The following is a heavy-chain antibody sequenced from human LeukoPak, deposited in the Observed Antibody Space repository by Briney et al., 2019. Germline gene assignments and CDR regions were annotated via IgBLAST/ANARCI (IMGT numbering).Heavy chain of an antibody. CDR1: GFTLSRYA. J-gene: IGHJ4*02. Sequence: GGSLRLSCAASGFTLSRYAMHWVRQAPGKGPEWVAVISYDGSIKYYADSVKGRFTISRDNADNSMYLQMNSLRAEDTAVYYCGRVIAGAIDYWGQGTLVTVSS. V-gene: IGHV3-30*04. CDR3: GRVIAGAIDY. CDR2: ISYDGSIK. D-gene: IGHD6-13*01.